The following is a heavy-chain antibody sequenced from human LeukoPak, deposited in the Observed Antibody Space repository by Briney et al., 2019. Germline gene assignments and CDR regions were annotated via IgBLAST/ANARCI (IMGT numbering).Heavy chain of an antibody. V-gene: IGHV4-34*01. J-gene: IGHJ4*02. D-gene: IGHD3-22*01. CDR1: GGSFSGYY. Sequence: SETLSLTSAVYGGSFSGYYWSWIRHPPGKGLEWIGEINHSGSTNYNPSLKSRVTISVETSKNQFSLKLSSVTAADTAVYYCARVDYYDSSGPFDYWGQGTLVTVSS. CDR3: ARVDYYDSSGPFDY. CDR2: INHSGST.